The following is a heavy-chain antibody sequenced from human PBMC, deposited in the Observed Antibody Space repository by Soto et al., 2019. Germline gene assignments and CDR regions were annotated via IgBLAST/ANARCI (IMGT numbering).Heavy chain of an antibody. CDR3: ARLPPPTYCSGSTCSGY. Sequence: GESLKISCKGSGYSFTNYWIRWVRQMAGKGLEWMGRIDPDDSYTNYSPSFQGHVTISVDKSISTAYLQWSSLQASDTATYYCARLPPPTYCSGSTCSGYWGQGTQVTVSS. CDR2: IDPDDSYT. V-gene: IGHV5-10-1*01. CDR1: GYSFTNYW. D-gene: IGHD2-15*01. J-gene: IGHJ4*02.